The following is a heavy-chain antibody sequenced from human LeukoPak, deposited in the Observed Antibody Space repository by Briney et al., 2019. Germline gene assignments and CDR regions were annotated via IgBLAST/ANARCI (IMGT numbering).Heavy chain of an antibody. Sequence: SETLSLTCTVSGGSISGSSYYWGWIRQPPGKGLEWIGSIYYSASTYYNPSLKSRVTISVDTSKHQFSLKLSSVTAADKAVYYCERLGVPAAREGWFDPWGQGTLVTVSS. V-gene: IGHV4-39*01. CDR3: ERLGVPAAREGWFDP. J-gene: IGHJ5*02. CDR2: IYYSAST. D-gene: IGHD2-2*01. CDR1: GGSISGSSYY.